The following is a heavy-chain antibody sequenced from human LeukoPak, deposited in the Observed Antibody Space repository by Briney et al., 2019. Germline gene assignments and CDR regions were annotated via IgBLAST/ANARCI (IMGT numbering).Heavy chain of an antibody. V-gene: IGHV1-2*02. CDR1: GYTFTGYY. Sequence: ASVKVSCKASGYTFTGYYMHWVRQAPGQGLEWMGWINPNSGGTNYAQKFQGRVTMTRDTSISTAYMELSGLRSDDTAVYYCARAPLITMVRGVIIPNNWFDPWGQGTLVTVSS. D-gene: IGHD3-10*01. J-gene: IGHJ5*02. CDR2: INPNSGGT. CDR3: ARAPLITMVRGVIIPNNWFDP.